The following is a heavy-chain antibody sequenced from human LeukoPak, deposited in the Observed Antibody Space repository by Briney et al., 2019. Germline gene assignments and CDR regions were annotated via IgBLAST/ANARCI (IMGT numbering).Heavy chain of an antibody. J-gene: IGHJ4*02. Sequence: SETLSLTCAVSGGSISSSSYYWGWIRQPPGKGLEWIGSIYYSGSTYYNPSLKSRVTISVDTSKNQFSLKLSSVTAADTAVYYCARHLDQQWEGDYWGQGTLVTVSS. CDR1: GGSISSSSYY. CDR3: ARHLDQQWEGDY. D-gene: IGHD1-26*01. CDR2: IYYSGST. V-gene: IGHV4-39*01.